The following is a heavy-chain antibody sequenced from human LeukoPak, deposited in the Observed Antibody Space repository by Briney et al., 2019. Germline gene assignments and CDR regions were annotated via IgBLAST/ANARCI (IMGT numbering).Heavy chain of an antibody. J-gene: IGHJ4*02. Sequence: WGSLRLSCSAHGFTFSRYAMDWVRQAPGKRLEYVSSINSYGDGTYNADSVKGRFTISRDNSKNTLYLQMTSLRPEDTAVYYCVKALQYSSNPHWRQGTLVTVSS. CDR1: GFTFSRYA. V-gene: IGHV3-64D*06. CDR3: VKALQYSSNPH. CDR2: INSYGDGT. D-gene: IGHD6-13*01.